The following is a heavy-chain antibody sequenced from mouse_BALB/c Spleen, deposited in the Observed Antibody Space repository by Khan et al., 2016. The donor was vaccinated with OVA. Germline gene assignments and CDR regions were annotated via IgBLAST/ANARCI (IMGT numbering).Heavy chain of an antibody. J-gene: IGHJ2*01. V-gene: IGHV2-9*02. CDR2: IWAGGST. Sequence: QVQLKESGPGLVAPSQSLSLTCTVAGFSLTSYGVPWVRQPPGKGLEWLGVIWAGGSTNYNSALMSRLSISNDNYKSHAFSKMNSLQTDDTAMYYCARREDIWGQGTTLTGCS. CDR1: GFSLTSYG. CDR3: ARREDI.